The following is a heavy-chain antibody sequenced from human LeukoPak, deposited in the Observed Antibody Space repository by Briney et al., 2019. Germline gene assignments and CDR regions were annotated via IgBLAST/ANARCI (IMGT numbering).Heavy chain of an antibody. J-gene: IGHJ3*02. V-gene: IGHV3-7*01. D-gene: IGHD5-18*01. CDR3: ARDVDTAMPTGDAFDI. CDR2: MKQDGSEK. CDR1: GFTFSSYW. Sequence: GGSLRLSCAASGFTFSSYWMSWVRQAPGKGLEWVAKMKQDGSEKYYVDSVKGRFTISRDNAKNSLYLQMNSLRAEDTAVYYCARDVDTAMPTGDAFDIWGQGTMVTVSS.